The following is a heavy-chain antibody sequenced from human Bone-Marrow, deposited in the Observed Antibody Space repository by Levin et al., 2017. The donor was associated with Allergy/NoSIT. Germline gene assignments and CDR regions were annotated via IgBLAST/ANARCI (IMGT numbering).Heavy chain of an antibody. J-gene: IGHJ3*02. Sequence: GESLKISCKASGYTFTSYDINWVRQATGQGLEWMGWMNPNSGNTGYAQKFQGRVTMTRNTSISTAYMELSSLRSEDTAVYYCARVPKMGLLWFRELLSDAFDIWGQGTMVTVSS. D-gene: IGHD3-10*01. V-gene: IGHV1-8*01. CDR3: ARVPKMGLLWFRELLSDAFDI. CDR2: MNPNSGNT. CDR1: GYTFTSYD.